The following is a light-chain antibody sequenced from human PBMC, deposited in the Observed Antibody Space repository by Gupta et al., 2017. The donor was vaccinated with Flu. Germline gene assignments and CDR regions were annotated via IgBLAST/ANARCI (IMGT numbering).Light chain of an antibody. CDR3: LLFYGGVHV. V-gene: IGLV7-43*01. J-gene: IGLJ2*01. Sequence: QTVVPQEPSLTVSPGGTVTLTCASSTGAVTSGYFPNWFQQKPGQAPRALIYRTNNKRSWTPARFSGSLLGGKAALTLSGVQPEDEAEYFCLLFYGGVHVFGGGTKLTVL. CDR1: TGAVTSGYF. CDR2: RTN.